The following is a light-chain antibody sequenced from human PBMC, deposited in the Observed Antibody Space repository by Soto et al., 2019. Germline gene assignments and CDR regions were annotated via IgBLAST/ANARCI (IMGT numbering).Light chain of an antibody. Sequence: EIVMTLSPATLSVSPGERGTLSCKSSQSVNSNFAWYQQKPGQAPRLIIYGASTRAAGIPARFSGSGSGTEFTLTLSIRQFEDLAVDNCQRYETWPTVTFGQGTKVDIK. CDR2: GAS. CDR1: QSVNSN. J-gene: IGKJ1*01. V-gene: IGKV3-15*01. CDR3: QRYETWPTVT.